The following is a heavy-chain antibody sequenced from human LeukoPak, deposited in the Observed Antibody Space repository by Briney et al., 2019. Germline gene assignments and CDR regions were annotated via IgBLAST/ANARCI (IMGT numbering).Heavy chain of an antibody. CDR2: ISYDGSNK. D-gene: IGHD2-15*01. CDR1: GFTFSSYA. V-gene: IGHV3-30*04. J-gene: IGHJ4*02. Sequence: PGGSLRLSCAASGFTFSSYAMHWVRQAPGKGLEWVAVISYDGSNKYYADSVKGRFTISRDNSKNTLYLQMNSLRAEDTAVYYCARAPPRYCSGGSCYRYYFDYWGQGTLVTVSS. CDR3: ARAPPRYCSGGSCYRYYFDY.